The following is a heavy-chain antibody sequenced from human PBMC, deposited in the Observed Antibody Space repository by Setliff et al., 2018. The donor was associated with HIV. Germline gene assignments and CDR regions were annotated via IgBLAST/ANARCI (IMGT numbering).Heavy chain of an antibody. J-gene: IGHJ4*02. CDR3: ARDGHLYGQPFDY. Sequence: PGGSLRLSCAASGFTFSVHGMHWVRQAPGKGLEWVAFINYDESSEYYADSVKGRVSISRDNTKNSLHLQLDSLSAEDAAVYFCARDGHLYGQPFDYWGQGALVTVSS. CDR2: INYDESSE. V-gene: IGHV3-30*02. CDR1: GFTFSVHG. D-gene: IGHD3-10*01.